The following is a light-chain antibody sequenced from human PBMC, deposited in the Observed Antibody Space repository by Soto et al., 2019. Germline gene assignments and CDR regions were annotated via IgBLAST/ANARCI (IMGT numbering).Light chain of an antibody. V-gene: IGLV1-51*01. CDR2: DDN. CDR3: GSWDSSLSAYV. CDR1: SANIGGNS. J-gene: IGLJ1*01. Sequence: QSALTQPPSVSAAPGQKVTISCSGSSANIGGNSVSWYQQLPGTAPKLLIYDDNKRPSGIPDRFSGSKSGTSATLGITGFQTGDEADYYCGSWDSSLSAYVXGTGTNVTVL.